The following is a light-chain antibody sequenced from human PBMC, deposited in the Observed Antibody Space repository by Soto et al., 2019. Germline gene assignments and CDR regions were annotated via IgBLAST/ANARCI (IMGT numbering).Light chain of an antibody. V-gene: IGLV2-14*01. J-gene: IGLJ3*02. CDR3: SSYSSSSTRV. CDR1: SSDVGGYNY. Sequence: QSALTQPASVSGSPGQSITISCTGTSSDVGGYNYFSWYQPHAGQAPKLMIYEVSNRPSGVSNRFSGSKSANTASLTSSGNQAEDEEEYYCSSYSSSSTRVFGGGTQRTGL. CDR2: EVS.